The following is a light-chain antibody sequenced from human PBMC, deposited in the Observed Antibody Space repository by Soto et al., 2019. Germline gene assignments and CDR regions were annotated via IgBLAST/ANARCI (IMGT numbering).Light chain of an antibody. Sequence: QLTQPPSSLSASVGDRVTITCRASHGIVSCLAWYQQKPGKAPKLLIYAASTLQSGVPSRFSGSGSGTDFTLTISSLQPEDFATYYCQQLNSYLFGPGTKVDIK. CDR2: AAS. CDR3: QQLNSYL. CDR1: HGIVSC. J-gene: IGKJ3*01. V-gene: IGKV1-9*01.